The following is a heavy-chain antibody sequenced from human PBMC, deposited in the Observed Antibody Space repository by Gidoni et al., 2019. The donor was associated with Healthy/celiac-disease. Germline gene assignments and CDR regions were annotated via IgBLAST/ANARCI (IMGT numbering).Heavy chain of an antibody. CDR3: AADPYGDPYYYYGMDV. CDR1: GFTFTTSA. CDR2: IVVGSGNT. Sequence: HMQLVQSGPEVKKPEPSVKVPCKASGFTFTTSAMQWVRQPRGQRLKWIGWIVVGSGNTNYAQKFQERVTMTRDMSTSTAYMELSSLRSEDTAVYYCAADPYGDPYYYYGMDVWGQGTTVTVS. D-gene: IGHD4-17*01. J-gene: IGHJ6*02. V-gene: IGHV1-58*02.